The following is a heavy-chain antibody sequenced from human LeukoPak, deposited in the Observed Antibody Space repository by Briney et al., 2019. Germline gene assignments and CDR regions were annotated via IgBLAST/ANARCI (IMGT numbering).Heavy chain of an antibody. CDR2: VDPEDGET. Sequence: GASVKVSCKASGYTFTDYYMHWVQQAPGKGLEWMGRVDPEDGETIYAEKFQGRVTITADTSTDTAYMELSSLRSEDTAVYYCATDRLAAAGFWGQGTLVTVSS. D-gene: IGHD6-13*01. J-gene: IGHJ4*02. CDR1: GYTFTDYY. V-gene: IGHV1-69-2*01. CDR3: ATDRLAAAGF.